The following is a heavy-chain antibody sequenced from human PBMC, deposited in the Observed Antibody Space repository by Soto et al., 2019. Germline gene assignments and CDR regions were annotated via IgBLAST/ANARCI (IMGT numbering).Heavy chain of an antibody. CDR2: INHSGST. CDR3: ARFGISGGRDYYDSSGYGY. D-gene: IGHD3-22*01. J-gene: IGHJ4*02. V-gene: IGHV4-34*01. CDR1: GGSFSGYY. Sequence: SETLSLTCAVYGGSFSGYYWSWIRQPPGKGLEWIGEINHSGSTNYNPSLKSRVTISVDTSKNQFSLKLSSVTAADTAVYYCARFGISGGRDYYDSSGYGYWGQGTLVTVSS.